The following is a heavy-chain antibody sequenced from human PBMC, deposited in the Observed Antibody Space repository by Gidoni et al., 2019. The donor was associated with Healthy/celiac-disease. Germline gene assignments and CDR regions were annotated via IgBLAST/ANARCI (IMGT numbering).Heavy chain of an antibody. D-gene: IGHD3-9*01. J-gene: IGHJ3*02. CDR2: SYYGGTT. Sequence: QLQLRESGPGRVKPSETLSLTCTVSGGSIRSSSNYWGWIRQPPGKGLQWIGSSYYGGTTYYNPSLKSRVTISVDMSKNQFSLKLSSVTAADTAVYYCRSRPVLRYAREGDAFDIWGQGTMVTVSA. CDR3: RSRPVLRYAREGDAFDI. CDR1: GGSIRSSSNY. V-gene: IGHV4-39*01.